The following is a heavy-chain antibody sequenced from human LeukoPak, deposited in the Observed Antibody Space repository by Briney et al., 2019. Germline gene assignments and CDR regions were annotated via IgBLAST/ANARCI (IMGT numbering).Heavy chain of an antibody. J-gene: IGHJ4*02. D-gene: IGHD1-26*01. V-gene: IGHV1-18*04. CDR3: ARGAPLDY. CDR1: GYTFTSYG. CDR2: INTYNGNT. Sequence: GASVKVSCKTSGYTFTSYGINWVRQAPGQGLERMGWINTYNGNTNYAQKLQDRVTMTTDTSTTTVYMELRSLRSDDTAVYYCARGAPLDYWGQGTLVTVSS.